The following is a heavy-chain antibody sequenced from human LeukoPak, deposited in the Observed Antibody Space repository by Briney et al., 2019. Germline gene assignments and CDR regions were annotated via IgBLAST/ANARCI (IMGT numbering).Heavy chain of an antibody. CDR1: GFTFSSYS. D-gene: IGHD6-19*01. Sequence: GGCLRLSCAASGFTFSSYSMNWVRQAPGKGLAWVGFLRNKANGGTADYAASVRGRSTISRDDSKTIVYLQMNSLRTDDTAVYYCSRAYSTGWLGINDYWGQGALVTVSS. J-gene: IGHJ4*02. CDR3: SRAYSTGWLGINDY. CDR2: LRNKANGGTA. V-gene: IGHV3-71*01.